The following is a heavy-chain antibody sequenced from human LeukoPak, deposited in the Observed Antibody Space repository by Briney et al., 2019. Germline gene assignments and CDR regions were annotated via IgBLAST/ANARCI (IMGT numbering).Heavy chain of an antibody. D-gene: IGHD3-22*01. V-gene: IGHV5-51*01. Sequence: GGSLKISCQGSGYSFTSYWIGWVRQLPGKGLEWMGIIYPGDSDNRYSPSFQGQVTISADKSIRTAYRQWSSLKAADTARYYCARRGSSGSGFDPWGQGTLVTVSS. CDR1: GYSFTSYW. CDR3: ARRGSSGSGFDP. J-gene: IGHJ5*02. CDR2: IYPGDSDN.